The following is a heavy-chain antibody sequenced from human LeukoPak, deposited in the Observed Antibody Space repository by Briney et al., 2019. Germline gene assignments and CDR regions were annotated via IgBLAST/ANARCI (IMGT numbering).Heavy chain of an antibody. CDR1: GGSISSHY. V-gene: IGHV4-59*11. D-gene: IGHD3-3*01. CDR3: ARDRHYDFWSPSYMDV. CDR2: IYYSGST. Sequence: SSETLSLTCTVSGGSISSHYWSWIRQPPGKGLEWIGYIYYSGSTNYNPSLKSRVTISVDTSKNQFSLKLSSVTAADTAVYYCARDRHYDFWSPSYMDVWGKGTTVTVSS. J-gene: IGHJ6*03.